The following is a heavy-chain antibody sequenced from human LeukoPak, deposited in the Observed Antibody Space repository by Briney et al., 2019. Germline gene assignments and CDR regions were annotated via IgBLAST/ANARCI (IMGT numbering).Heavy chain of an antibody. Sequence: ASVKVSCKASGGTFSSYAISWVRQAPGEGLEWMVRIIPIFGTANYAQKFQGRVTITTDESTSTAYMELSSLRSEDTAVYYCARDEGIAVAGLWGQGTLVTVSS. D-gene: IGHD6-19*01. CDR1: GGTFSSYA. J-gene: IGHJ4*02. CDR2: IIPIFGTA. CDR3: ARDEGIAVAGL. V-gene: IGHV1-69*05.